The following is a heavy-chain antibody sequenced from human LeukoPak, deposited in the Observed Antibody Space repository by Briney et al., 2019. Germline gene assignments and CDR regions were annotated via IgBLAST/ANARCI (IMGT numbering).Heavy chain of an antibody. V-gene: IGHV3-23*01. J-gene: IGHJ4*02. CDR3: ANPRGIMITFGGVIVPN. CDR1: GFTFSSYA. CDR2: ISGSGGST. D-gene: IGHD3-16*02. Sequence: GGSLRLSCAASGFTFSSYAMSWVRQAPGKGLEWVSAISGSGGSTYYADSVKGRFTISRDNSKNTLCLQMNSLRAEDTAVYYCANPRGIMITFGGVIVPNWGQGTLVTVSS.